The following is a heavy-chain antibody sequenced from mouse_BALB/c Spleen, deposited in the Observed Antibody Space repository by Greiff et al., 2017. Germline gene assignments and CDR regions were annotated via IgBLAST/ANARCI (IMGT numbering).Heavy chain of an antibody. Sequence: EVQLQQSGPELVKPGASVKMSCKASGYTFTSYVMHWVKQKPGQGLEWIGYINPYNDGTKYNEKFKGKATLTSDKSSSTAYMELSSLTSEDSAVYYCARCNDPSWFAYWGQGTLVTVSA. CDR3: ARCNDPSWFAY. D-gene: IGHD2-3*01. J-gene: IGHJ3*01. CDR2: INPYNDGT. CDR1: GYTFTSYV. V-gene: IGHV1-14*01.